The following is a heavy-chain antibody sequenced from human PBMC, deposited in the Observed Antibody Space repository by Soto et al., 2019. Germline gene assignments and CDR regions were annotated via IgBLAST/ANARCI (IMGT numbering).Heavy chain of an antibody. Sequence: EVQLLESGGGLVQPGGSLRLSCAASGFTFSSYAMNWVRQAPGKGLEWVSAISGSGGSTYYADSGKGRFTISRDNSKNTMYLKINSLRAEATAVYYWAQRSSASERDCPGYWGQGTLVSVCS. D-gene: IGHD2-21*01. V-gene: IGHV3-23*01. J-gene: IGHJ4*02. CDR1: GFTFSSYA. CDR3: AQRSSASERDCPGY. CDR2: ISGSGGST.